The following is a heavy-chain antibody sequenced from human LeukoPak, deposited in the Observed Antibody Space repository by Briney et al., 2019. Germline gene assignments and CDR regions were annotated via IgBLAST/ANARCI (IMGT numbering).Heavy chain of an antibody. Sequence: GGSLRLSCATSGFTFSSNSMTWVRQTPGKGLEWVSGISGSGDSTFYADSVKGRFTISRDNSRNTLYLQMSSLRPEDTAVYYCTKWSGFGDDWGQGTLVTVSS. CDR3: TKWSGFGDD. D-gene: IGHD3-10*01. CDR1: GFTFSSNS. CDR2: ISGSGDST. J-gene: IGHJ4*02. V-gene: IGHV3-23*01.